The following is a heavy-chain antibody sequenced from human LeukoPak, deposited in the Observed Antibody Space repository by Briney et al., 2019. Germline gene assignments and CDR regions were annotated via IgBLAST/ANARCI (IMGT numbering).Heavy chain of an antibody. J-gene: IGHJ4*02. D-gene: IGHD5-24*01. V-gene: IGHV1-46*01. Sequence: GASVKVSCKASGYTFTSYYMHWVRRAPGQGLEWMGIINPSGGSTSYVQKFQGRVTMTRDTSTGTVYMELSSLRSEDTAVYYCARGTMATITDYWGQGTLVTVSS. CDR2: INPSGGST. CDR3: ARGTMATITDY. CDR1: GYTFTSYY.